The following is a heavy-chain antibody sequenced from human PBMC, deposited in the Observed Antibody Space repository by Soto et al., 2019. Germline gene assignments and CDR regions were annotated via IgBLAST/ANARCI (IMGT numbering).Heavy chain of an antibody. CDR1: GFSLSTSGVG. D-gene: IGHD3-22*01. V-gene: IGHV2-5*02. J-gene: IGHJ4*02. CDR3: AHSAYYDSSGYYHLFDY. CDR2: IYWDDDK. Sequence: QITLKESGPTLVKPTQTLTLTCTFSGFSLSTSGVGVGWIRQPPGKALEWLALIYWDDDKRYSPSLKSRLTIPKDTSKNQVVLTMTNMDPVDTATYYCAHSAYYDSSGYYHLFDYWGQGTLVTVSS.